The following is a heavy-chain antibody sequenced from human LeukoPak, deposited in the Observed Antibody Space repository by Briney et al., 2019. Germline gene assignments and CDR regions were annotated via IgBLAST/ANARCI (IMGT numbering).Heavy chain of an antibody. CDR1: GFTFSDYY. V-gene: IGHV3-11*03. Sequence: KPGGSLRLSCSASGFTFSDYYMSWVRQAPGKGLEWVSYLSGASTYITYADSVKGRFTISRDNAKNSLYLQLNSLRAEDTAVFYCARIRGTRNGGHDAFDFWGQGTVVTVSS. D-gene: IGHD3-3*02. CDR2: LSGASTYI. CDR3: ARIRGTRNGGHDAFDF. J-gene: IGHJ3*01.